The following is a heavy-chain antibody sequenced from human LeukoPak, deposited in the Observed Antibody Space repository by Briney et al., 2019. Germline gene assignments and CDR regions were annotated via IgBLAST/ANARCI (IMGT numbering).Heavy chain of an antibody. CDR2: IKQDGSEK. V-gene: IGHV3-7*01. CDR1: GFTFSSYW. CDR3: AREGSSSWYYYYYYMDV. D-gene: IGHD6-13*01. J-gene: IGHJ6*03. Sequence: PGGSLRLSCAASGFTFSSYWMSWVRQAPGKGLEWVANIKQDGSEKYYVDSVKGRFTISRDNAKNSLYLQMNSLRAEDTAVYYCAREGSSSWYYYYYYMDVWGKGTTVTVPS.